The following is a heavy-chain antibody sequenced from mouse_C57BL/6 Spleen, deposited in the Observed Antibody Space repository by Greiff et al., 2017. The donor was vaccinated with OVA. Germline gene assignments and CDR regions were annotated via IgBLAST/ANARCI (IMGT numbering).Heavy chain of an antibody. CDR1: GYTFTRYW. V-gene: IGHV1-52*01. J-gene: IGHJ4*01. D-gene: IGHD2-4*01. CDR2: IDPSDSET. CDR3: ARSGYDYDEDYAMDY. Sequence: VQLQQPGAELVRPGSSVQLSCKASGYTFTRYWMHWVKQRPIQGLEWIGNIDPSDSETHYNQKFKDKATLTVDKSSSTAYMQLSSLTSEDSAVYYCARSGYDYDEDYAMDYWGQGTSVTVSS.